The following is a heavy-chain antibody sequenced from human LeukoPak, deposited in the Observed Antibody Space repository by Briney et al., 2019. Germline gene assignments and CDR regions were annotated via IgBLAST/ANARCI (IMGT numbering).Heavy chain of an antibody. J-gene: IGHJ3*02. CDR3: ARARVGALDI. CDR2: IYYSGST. D-gene: IGHD3-16*01. V-gene: IGHV4-59*01. Sequence: SETLSLTCTVSGGSISSYYWSWIRQPPGKGPEWIGYIYYSGSTNYNPSLKSRVTISVDTSKNQFSLKLCSVTAADTAVYYCARARVGALDIWGQGTMVTVPS. CDR1: GGSISSYY.